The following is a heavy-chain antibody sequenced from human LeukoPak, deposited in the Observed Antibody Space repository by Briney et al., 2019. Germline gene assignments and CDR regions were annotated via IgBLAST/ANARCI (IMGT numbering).Heavy chain of an antibody. CDR2: ISSSSSYI. V-gene: IGHV3-21*01. J-gene: IGHJ3*02. CDR3: ASARTTVSTGDAFDI. CDR1: GFTFSSYS. D-gene: IGHD4-17*01. Sequence: GGSLRLPCAASGFTFSSYSMNWVRQAPGKGLEWVSSISSSSSYIYYADSVKGRFTISRDNAKNSLYLQMNSLRAEDTAVYYCASARTTVSTGDAFDIWGQGTMVTVSS.